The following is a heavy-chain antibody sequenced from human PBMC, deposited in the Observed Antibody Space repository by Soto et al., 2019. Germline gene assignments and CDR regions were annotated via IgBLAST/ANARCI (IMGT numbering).Heavy chain of an antibody. CDR2: IIPIFGTA. CDR1: GGTFSSYA. J-gene: IGHJ3*02. V-gene: IGHV1-69*01. CDR3: ARGDSGSYFPFRAFDI. D-gene: IGHD1-26*01. Sequence: QVQLVQSGAEVQKPGSSVKVSCKASGGTFSSYAISWVRQAPGQGLEWMGGIIPIFGTANYAQKFQGRVTITADESTSTAYMELSSLRSEDTAVYYCARGDSGSYFPFRAFDIWGQGTMVTVSS.